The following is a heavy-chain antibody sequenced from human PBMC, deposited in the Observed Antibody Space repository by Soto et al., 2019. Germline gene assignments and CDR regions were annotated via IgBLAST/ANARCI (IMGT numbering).Heavy chain of an antibody. D-gene: IGHD3-9*01. CDR3: ARDKGSNYDILTGYFPDNWFDP. V-gene: IGHV3-30-3*01. J-gene: IGHJ5*02. CDR1: GFTFSSYA. Sequence: HPGGSLRLSCAASGFTFSSYAMHWVRQAPGKGLEWVAVISYDGSNKYYADSVKGRFTISRDNSKNTLYLQMNSLRAEDTAVYYCARDKGSNYDILTGYFPDNWFDPWGQGALVTVSS. CDR2: ISYDGSNK.